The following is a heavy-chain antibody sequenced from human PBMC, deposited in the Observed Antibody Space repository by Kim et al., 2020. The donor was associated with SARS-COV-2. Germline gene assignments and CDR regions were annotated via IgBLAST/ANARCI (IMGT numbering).Heavy chain of an antibody. CDR2: IYHSGST. CDR3: ARDLGYSYGWGY. J-gene: IGHJ4*02. D-gene: IGHD5-18*01. CDR1: GGSISSSNW. Sequence: SETLSLTCAVSGGSISSSNWWSWVRQPPVKGLEWIGEIYHSGSTNYNPALKSRVTISVDKSKNQFSLKLSSVTAADTAVYYCARDLGYSYGWGYWGQGTLVTVSS. V-gene: IGHV4-4*02.